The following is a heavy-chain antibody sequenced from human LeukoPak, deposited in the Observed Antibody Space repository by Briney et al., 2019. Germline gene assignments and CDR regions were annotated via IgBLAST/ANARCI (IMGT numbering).Heavy chain of an antibody. CDR1: GFTFSNYW. D-gene: IGHD1-1*01. Sequence: GGSLRLSCAASGFTFSNYWMSWVRQAPGKGLEWVANIRQDGSEKYYVDSMRGRFTISRDNAKNTLYLQMSSLRAEDTAVYYCARSTAGLDYWGQGTLVTVSS. J-gene: IGHJ4*02. V-gene: IGHV3-7*01. CDR2: IRQDGSEK. CDR3: ARSTAGLDY.